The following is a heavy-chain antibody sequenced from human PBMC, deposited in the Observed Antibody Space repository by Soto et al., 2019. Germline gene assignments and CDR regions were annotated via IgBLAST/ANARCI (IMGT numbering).Heavy chain of an antibody. CDR3: ARAVGNYFGMDV. J-gene: IGHJ6*02. D-gene: IGHD1-1*01. CDR2: SDGSSAYT. CDR1: GLTFSDYY. Sequence: QVQLVESGGGLVKPGVSLRLSCAASGLTFSDYYMNWIRQAPGKELEWLSYSDGSSAYTNYADSVKGRFTITRDNAKNSLVLQLTSLGDGDTAVYYCARAVGNYFGMDVWGQVTTVTVSS. V-gene: IGHV3-11*06.